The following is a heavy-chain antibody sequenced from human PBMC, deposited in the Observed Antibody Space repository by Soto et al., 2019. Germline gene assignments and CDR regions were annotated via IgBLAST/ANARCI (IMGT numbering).Heavy chain of an antibody. V-gene: IGHV3-48*02. CDR1: GFTFSSYS. CDR3: ARVYAPNYYYYGMDV. J-gene: IGHJ6*02. D-gene: IGHD2-8*01. Sequence: EVQLVESGGGLVQPGGSLRLSCAASGFTFSSYSMNWVRQAPGRGLEWVSYIISSSSTINYADSVKGRFTISRDNAKNSLYLQMNSLRDEDTAVYYCARVYAPNYYYYGMDVWGQGTTVTVSS. CDR2: IISSSSTI.